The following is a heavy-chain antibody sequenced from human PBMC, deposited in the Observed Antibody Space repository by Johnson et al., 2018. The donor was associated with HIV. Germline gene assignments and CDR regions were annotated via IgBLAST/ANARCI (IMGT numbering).Heavy chain of an antibody. J-gene: IGHJ3*02. CDR2: LFSGVTT. CDR1: GFTVSSYY. Sequence: VQVVESGGGLVQPGGSLRLSCAASGFTVSSYYMTWVRQAPGKGLEWVSVLFSGVTTYYADSVKGRFTISRDSSKNTLYLQMNSLRVEETAVYYCARAGRTYFDFWSGYSNDAFDIWGQGSMVTVSS. V-gene: IGHV3-66*01. CDR3: ARAGRTYFDFWSGYSNDAFDI. D-gene: IGHD3-3*01.